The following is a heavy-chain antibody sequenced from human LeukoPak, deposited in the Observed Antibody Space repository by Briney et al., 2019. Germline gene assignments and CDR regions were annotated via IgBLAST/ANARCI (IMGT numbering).Heavy chain of an antibody. CDR2: IYYSGST. J-gene: IGHJ4*02. D-gene: IGHD2-21*01. CDR1: GDSISSYY. CDR3: ARGRGGDVVVIAPYYFDY. V-gene: IGHV4-59*01. Sequence: SETLSLTCTVSGDSISSYYWSWIRQPPGKGLEWIGYIYYSGSTNYNPSLKSRVTISVDTSKNQFSLKLSSVTAADTAVYYCARGRGGDVVVIAPYYFDYWGQGTLVTVSS.